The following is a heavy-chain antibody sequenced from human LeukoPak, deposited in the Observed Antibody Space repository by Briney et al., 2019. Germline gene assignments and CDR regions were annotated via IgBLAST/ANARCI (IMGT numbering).Heavy chain of an antibody. V-gene: IGHV3-23*05. CDR1: GFTFSSYA. D-gene: IGHD2-2*01. Sequence: GGSLRLSCAASGFTFSSYAMSWVRQAPGQGLERVSTITNSGSNTYDADSVKGRFTISRDNSKDTLYLQMNSLRAEDTAVYYCAKSLAVPTAIVDYWGQGTLVTVSS. J-gene: IGHJ4*02. CDR3: AKSLAVPTAIVDY. CDR2: ITNSGSNT.